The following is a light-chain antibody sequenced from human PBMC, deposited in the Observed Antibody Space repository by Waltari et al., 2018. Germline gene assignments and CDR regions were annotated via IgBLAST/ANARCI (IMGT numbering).Light chain of an antibody. J-gene: IGKJ2*01. CDR3: QQSYSSPMYT. CDR1: QSISTY. V-gene: IGKV1-39*01. Sequence: DIQMTQSPSSLSASVGDRVTITCRASQSISTYLNWYHQRPGKAPKLLIYAASSLQSGVPSRFSGSGSGTDFTLTISSLQPEDFATYFCQQSYSSPMYTFGQGTKLEIK. CDR2: AAS.